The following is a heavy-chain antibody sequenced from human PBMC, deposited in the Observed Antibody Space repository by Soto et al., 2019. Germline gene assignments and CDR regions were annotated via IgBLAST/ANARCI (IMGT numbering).Heavy chain of an antibody. D-gene: IGHD3-3*01. J-gene: IGHJ6*02. CDR2: ISGGHADT. Sequence: GGSLRLSCAASGFTFINYAMTWVRQAPGEGLEWVSSISGGHADTYYADSVKGRFTIYRDNSKSTIYLQMDSLRAEDSAVYYCAKDWSGSTSPCMDVWGQGTTVTVSS. CDR1: GFTFINYA. CDR3: AKDWSGSTSPCMDV. V-gene: IGHV3-23*01.